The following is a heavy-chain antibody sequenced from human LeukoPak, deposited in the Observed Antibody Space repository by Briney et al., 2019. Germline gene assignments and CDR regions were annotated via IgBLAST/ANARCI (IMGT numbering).Heavy chain of an antibody. CDR2: ISYDGSNK. D-gene: IGHD5-18*01. J-gene: IGHJ6*04. CDR3: AKAEAGDTANYYCMDV. Sequence: PGGSLRLSCAASGFTFNSYGMHWVRQAPGKGLEWVTIISYDGSNKYYADSVKGRFTISRDNSKNTLYLQMNSMRAEDTSVYYCAKAEAGDTANYYCMDVWGRGTTVTVSS. V-gene: IGHV3-30*18. CDR1: GFTFNSYG.